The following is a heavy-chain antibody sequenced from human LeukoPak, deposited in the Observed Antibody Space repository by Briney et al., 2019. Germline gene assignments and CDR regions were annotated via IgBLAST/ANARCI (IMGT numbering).Heavy chain of an antibody. CDR1: GGSISSSTYY. V-gene: IGHV4-39*01. CDR3: ARGERTTVTTMFDY. D-gene: IGHD4-17*01. J-gene: IGHJ4*02. Sequence: SETLSLTCTVSGGSISSSTYYWGWIRQPPGKGLEWIGSIYYSGSTYYNPSLKSRVTISVDTSKNQFSLKLSSVTAADTAVYYCARGERTTVTTMFDYWGQGTPVTVSS. CDR2: IYYSGST.